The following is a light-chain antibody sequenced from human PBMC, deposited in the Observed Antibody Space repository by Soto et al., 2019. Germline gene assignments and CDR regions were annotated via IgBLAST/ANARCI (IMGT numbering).Light chain of an antibody. CDR1: QSVSSY. CDR2: DAS. CDR3: QHRGNWPLT. V-gene: IGKV3-11*01. Sequence: IVLTQSPATLPLSPGDRATLSCTASQSVSSYLAWYQQKPGQAPRLLIYDASNRATGIPARFSGSGSGTDFSLTISSLEPEDFAVYYCQHRGNWPLTFGGGTKVDIK. J-gene: IGKJ4*01.